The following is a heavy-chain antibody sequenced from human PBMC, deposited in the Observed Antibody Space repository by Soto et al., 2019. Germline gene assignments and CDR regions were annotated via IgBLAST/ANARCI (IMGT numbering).Heavy chain of an antibody. D-gene: IGHD2-2*01. Sequence: QVQLVQSGAEVKKPASSVKVSCKASGGTFSTYTINWVRQAPGQGLEWMGGIIPMFGTANYAQKCQGRVTITADESTSTAYMELSSLRSEDTAVYYCARRYCISTSCHYYGMDVWGQGTTVTVSS. CDR3: ARRYCISTSCHYYGMDV. J-gene: IGHJ6*02. CDR1: GGTFSTYT. V-gene: IGHV1-69*12. CDR2: IIPMFGTA.